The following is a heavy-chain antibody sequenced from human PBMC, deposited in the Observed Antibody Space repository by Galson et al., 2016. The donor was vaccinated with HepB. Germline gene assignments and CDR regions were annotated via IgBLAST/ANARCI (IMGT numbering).Heavy chain of an antibody. V-gene: IGHV3-23*01. J-gene: IGHJ5*02. Sequence: SLRLSCAASGFTFSSYATSWVRQAPGKGLEWVPLISGSGTNTYYADSVKGRFTISRDNSRNTLYLQMNSLRAEDTAVYYCAKDLTVTLHWFDPWGQGTLVTVSS. D-gene: IGHD2-15*01. CDR1: GFTFSSYA. CDR2: ISGSGTNT. CDR3: AKDLTVTLHWFDP.